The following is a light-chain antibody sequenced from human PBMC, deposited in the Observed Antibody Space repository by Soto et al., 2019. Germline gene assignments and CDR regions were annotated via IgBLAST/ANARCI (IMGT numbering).Light chain of an antibody. Sequence: QSVLTQPPSVSGALGQRVTISCTGSSSNIGAGYDVHWYQQFPGTAPKLLIFGNTNRPSGVPDRFSGSIDSSSNSAALTISGLKTEDEADYYCQSYDDSHQVFGGGTKLTVL. J-gene: IGLJ3*02. CDR1: SSNIGAGYD. CDR3: QSYDDSHQV. CDR2: GNT. V-gene: IGLV1-40*01.